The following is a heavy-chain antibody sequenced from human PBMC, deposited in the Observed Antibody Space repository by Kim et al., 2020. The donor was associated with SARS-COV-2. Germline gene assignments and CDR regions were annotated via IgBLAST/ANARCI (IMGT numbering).Heavy chain of an antibody. CDR2: THYSGST. CDR3: ARVLIGSAGYYYYGMDV. V-gene: IGHV4-39*07. J-gene: IGHJ6*02. CDR1: GGSISSSSYH. Sequence: SETLSLTCTVSGGSISSSSYHWGWIRQSPGKGLEWIGTTHYSGSTYYNPSLKSRVTISVDTSKNRFSLKLSSVTAADTAVYYCARVLIGSAGYYYYGMDVWGQGTTVTVSS.